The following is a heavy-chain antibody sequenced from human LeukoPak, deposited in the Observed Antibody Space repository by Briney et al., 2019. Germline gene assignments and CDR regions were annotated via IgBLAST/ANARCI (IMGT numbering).Heavy chain of an antibody. D-gene: IGHD1-26*01. CDR1: GYSISSGYY. J-gene: IGHJ4*02. V-gene: IGHV4-38-2*02. CDR3: ARDRSGSFDY. Sequence: SETLSLTCTVSGYSISSGYYWGWIRQPPGKGLEWIGTIYHSGGTYYNPSLKSRVTISVDTSKNQFSLKLSSVTAADTAVYYCARDRSGSFDYWGQGTLVTVSS. CDR2: IYHSGGT.